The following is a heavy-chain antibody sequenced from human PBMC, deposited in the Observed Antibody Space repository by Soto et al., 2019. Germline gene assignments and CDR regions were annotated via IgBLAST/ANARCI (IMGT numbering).Heavy chain of an antibody. V-gene: IGHV1-69*01. Sequence: QVQLVQSGAEVKKPGSSVKVSCKASGGTFSSYAISWVRQAPGQGLECMGGIIPIFGTANYAQKFQGRVTITADESTSTAYMELSSLRSEDTAVYYCARGYSNYADDYYGMDVWGQGTTVTVSS. CDR1: GGTFSSYA. D-gene: IGHD4-4*01. J-gene: IGHJ6*02. CDR2: IIPIFGTA. CDR3: ARGYSNYADDYYGMDV.